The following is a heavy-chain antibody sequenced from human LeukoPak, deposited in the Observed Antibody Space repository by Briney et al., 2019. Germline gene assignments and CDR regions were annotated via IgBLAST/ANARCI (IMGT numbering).Heavy chain of an antibody. CDR2: MNPNSGNT. V-gene: IGHV1-8*01. CDR3: GRGGCNWNYGSSDAFDI. J-gene: IGHJ3*02. CDR1: GYTFTSYD. D-gene: IGHD1-7*01. Sequence: ASVLVSCKASGYTFTSYDINWVRQATGQGLEWMGWMNPNSGNTGYAQKFQGRVTMTRNTSISTAYMELSSLRSEDTAVYYCGRGGCNWNYGSSDAFDIWGQGTMVTVSS.